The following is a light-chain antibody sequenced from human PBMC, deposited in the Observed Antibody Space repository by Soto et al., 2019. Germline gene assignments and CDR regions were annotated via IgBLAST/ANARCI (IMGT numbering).Light chain of an antibody. V-gene: IGKV1-5*01. CDR3: QQYNSFSRT. CDR2: DAS. Sequence: DIQMTQSPSTLSASVGARVSITCRASQSISIWLAWYQQKPGKAPKLLIYDASSLESGVPSRFSGSRSGTEFTLTISSLQPADFATYYCQQYNSFSRTFGQGTKVEIK. CDR1: QSISIW. J-gene: IGKJ1*01.